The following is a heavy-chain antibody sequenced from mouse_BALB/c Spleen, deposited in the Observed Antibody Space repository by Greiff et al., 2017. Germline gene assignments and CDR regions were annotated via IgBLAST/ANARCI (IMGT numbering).Heavy chain of an antibody. CDR1: GFTFSSFG. D-gene: IGHD2-10*01. CDR2: ISSGSSTI. Sequence: DVKLVESGGGLVQPGGSRKLSCAASGFTFSSFGMHWVRQAPEKGLEWVAYISSGSSTIYYADTVKGRFTISRDNPKNTLFLQMSSLKSEDTAMYYCARDSYYGNLYAMDYWGQGTSVTVSS. CDR3: ARDSYYGNLYAMDY. J-gene: IGHJ4*01. V-gene: IGHV5-17*02.